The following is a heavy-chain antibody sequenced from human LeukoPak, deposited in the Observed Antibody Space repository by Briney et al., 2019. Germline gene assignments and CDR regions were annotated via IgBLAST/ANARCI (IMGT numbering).Heavy chain of an antibody. D-gene: IGHD3-3*01. Sequence: ASVKVSCKASGYTFTNYALNWVRQAPGQGLEWMGWINPNSGGTNYAQKFQGRVTMTRDTSISTAYMELSRLRSDDTAVYYCARVFTMYAFDIWGQGTMVTVSS. CDR1: GYTFTNYA. V-gene: IGHV1-2*02. J-gene: IGHJ3*02. CDR3: ARVFTMYAFDI. CDR2: INPNSGGT.